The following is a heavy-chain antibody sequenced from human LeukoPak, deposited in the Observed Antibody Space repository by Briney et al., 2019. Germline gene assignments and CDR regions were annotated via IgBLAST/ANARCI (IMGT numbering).Heavy chain of an antibody. V-gene: IGHV1-18*01. CDR3: ARDWLLGENWFDP. D-gene: IGHD3-9*01. CDR1: GYTFTSYG. J-gene: IGHJ5*02. Sequence: ASVKVSCKASGYTFTSYGISWVRQAPGQGLEWMGWIGAYNGHTNYAQKLQGRVTMTTDTSTSTAYMELRSLRSDDTAVYYCARDWLLGENWFDPWGQGTLVTVSS. CDR2: IGAYNGHT.